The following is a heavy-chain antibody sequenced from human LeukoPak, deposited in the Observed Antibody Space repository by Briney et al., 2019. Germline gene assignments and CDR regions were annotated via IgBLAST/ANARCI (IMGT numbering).Heavy chain of an antibody. J-gene: IGHJ3*01. CDR3: VRDQFYAFDV. CDR2: IRTSGGVV. V-gene: IGHV3-48*02. CDR1: GFTFSSYW. Sequence: GGSLRLSCAASGFTFSSYWMHWVRQAPGKGLEWISYIRTSGGVVSYTDSVRGRFTISTDSAKNSLYLQMNSLRDDDTAVYYCVRDQFYAFDVWGQGTMVTVSS.